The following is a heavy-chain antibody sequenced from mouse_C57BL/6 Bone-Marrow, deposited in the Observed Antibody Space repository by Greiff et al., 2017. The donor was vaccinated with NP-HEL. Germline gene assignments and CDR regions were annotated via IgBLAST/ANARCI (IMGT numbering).Heavy chain of an antibody. Sequence: EVKLMESGGGLVQPGGSLSLSCAASGFTFTDYYMSWVRQPPGKALEWLGFIRNKANGYTTEYSASVKGRFTISRDNSQSILYLQMHALRAEDSATYYCARYTRRGDYFDYWGQGTTLTVSS. V-gene: IGHV7-3*01. J-gene: IGHJ2*01. CDR3: ARYTRRGDYFDY. CDR2: IRNKANGYTT. CDR1: GFTFTDYY.